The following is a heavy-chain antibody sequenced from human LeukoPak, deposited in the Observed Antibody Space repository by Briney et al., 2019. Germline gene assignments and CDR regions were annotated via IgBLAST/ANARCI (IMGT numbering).Heavy chain of an antibody. V-gene: IGHV3-66*01. D-gene: IGHD1-26*01. Sequence: PGGSLRLSCAASGFTVRNDYMSWVRQAPGQGLEWISVIYSGGATYYADSVEGRFTISRDNANNRLYLQMSGLRVEDTAVYYCARESGRDSQGLEYWGQGTLVTVSS. CDR3: ARESGRDSQGLEY. CDR1: GFTVRNDY. CDR2: IYSGGAT. J-gene: IGHJ4*02.